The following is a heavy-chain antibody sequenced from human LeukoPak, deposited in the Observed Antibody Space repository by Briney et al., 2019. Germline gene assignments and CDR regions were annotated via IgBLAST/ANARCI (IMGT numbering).Heavy chain of an antibody. CDR3: ARGPTIDYDILTGYYYFDC. D-gene: IGHD3-9*01. J-gene: IGHJ4*02. CDR2: INHSGST. CDR1: GGSFSGYY. V-gene: IGHV4-34*01. Sequence: TPSETLSLTCAVHGGSFSGYYWTWIRQSPGKGLEWLGEINHSGSTNYNPSLKSRVTISVDTSNNQFSLKLSSVTAADTAVYYCARGPTIDYDILTGYYYFDCWGQGTLVTVSS.